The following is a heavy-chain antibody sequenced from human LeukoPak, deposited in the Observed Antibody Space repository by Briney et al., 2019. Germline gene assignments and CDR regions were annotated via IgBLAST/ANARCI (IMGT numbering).Heavy chain of an antibody. CDR3: ARDRGYDILTGYRKFDY. Sequence: SETLSLTCTVSGGSISNYYWSWIRQPPGKGLEWIGYIYYSGSTNHNPSLKSRVTISVDTSKNQFSLKLSSVTAADTAVYYCARDRGYDILTGYRKFDYWGQGTLVTVSS. V-gene: IGHV4-59*12. J-gene: IGHJ4*02. CDR2: IYYSGST. D-gene: IGHD3-9*01. CDR1: GGSISNYY.